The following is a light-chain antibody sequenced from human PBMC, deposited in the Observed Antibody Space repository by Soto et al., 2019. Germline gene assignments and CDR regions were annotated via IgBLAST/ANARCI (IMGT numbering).Light chain of an antibody. CDR1: SSDVGGYNY. Sequence: QSALTQPPSASGSPGQSVTISCTGTSSDVGGYNYVSWYQQQPGKAPKLMIYEVSKRPSGVPDRFSGSKSGNTASLTVSGLQAEDEADYYCSSYAGSNHNWVFGGGTKLTVL. J-gene: IGLJ3*02. CDR3: SSYAGSNHNWV. CDR2: EVS. V-gene: IGLV2-8*01.